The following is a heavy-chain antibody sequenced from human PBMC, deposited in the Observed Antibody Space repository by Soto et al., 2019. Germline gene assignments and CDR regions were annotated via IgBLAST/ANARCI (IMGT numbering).Heavy chain of an antibody. Sequence: PLETLSLTCTVSGGSISSGDYYWSWIRQHPGKGLEWIGYIYYSGSTYYNPSLKSRVTISVDTSKNQFSLELNSVTAADTAVYYCARGYSSGWWYFFNYWGQGTLVTVS. V-gene: IGHV4-31*03. D-gene: IGHD6-19*01. J-gene: IGHJ4*02. CDR1: GGSISSGDYY. CDR3: ARGYSSGWWYFFNY. CDR2: IYYSGST.